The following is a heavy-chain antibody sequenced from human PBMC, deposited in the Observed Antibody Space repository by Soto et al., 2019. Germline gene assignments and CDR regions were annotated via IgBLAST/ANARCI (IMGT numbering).Heavy chain of an antibody. J-gene: IGHJ4*02. V-gene: IGHV3-23*01. CDR2: ISNSGGNT. Sequence: GGSLRLSCAASGLTFSSYAMSWVRQAPGKGLEWVSAISNSGGNTYYADSVKGRFTISRDNSKNTLYLQMNSLRAEDTAVYYCAKTPYYYDSSGYYPGDYWGQGTLVTVSS. CDR3: AKTPYYYDSSGYYPGDY. CDR1: GLTFSSYA. D-gene: IGHD3-22*01.